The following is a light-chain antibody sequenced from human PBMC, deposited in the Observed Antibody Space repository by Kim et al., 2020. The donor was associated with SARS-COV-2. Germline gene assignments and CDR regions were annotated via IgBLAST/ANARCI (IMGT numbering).Light chain of an antibody. CDR2: RTS. J-gene: IGKJ1*01. V-gene: IGKV3-20*01. CDR3: QQYGSSPRT. CDR1: QSVDSDN. Sequence: SPGERATLSCRASQSVDSDNLALYQQKAGQAPRLLIYRTSSRATGIPDNFSGSGSGTDFTLTINRLEPDDFAMYYCQQYGSSPRTFGQGTKVDIK.